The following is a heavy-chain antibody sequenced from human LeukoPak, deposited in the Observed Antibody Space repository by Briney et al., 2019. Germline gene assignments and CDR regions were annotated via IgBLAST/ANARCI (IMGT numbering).Heavy chain of an antibody. J-gene: IGHJ3*01. Sequence: PSETLSLTCTVSGASLSEGAFYWTWIRQHPGKGLEWLAYIYFSGSAYYDPSLKGRIHISIDTTKHQLSLRLTSVTVADTAVYYCARDSSNHYFDLWGQGTVVTVSS. CDR3: ARDSSNHYFDL. CDR2: IYFSGSA. CDR1: GASLSEGAFY. V-gene: IGHV4-31*03.